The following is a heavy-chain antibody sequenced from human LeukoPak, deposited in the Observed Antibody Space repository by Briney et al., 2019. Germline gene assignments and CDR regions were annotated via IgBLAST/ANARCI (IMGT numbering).Heavy chain of an antibody. V-gene: IGHV4-59*12. CDR2: IYYSGST. D-gene: IGHD3-10*01. CDR3: ARGPTSGSQYYFDY. Sequence: PSETLSLTCTVSGGSISSYYWSWIRQPPGKGLEWIGYIYYSGSTNYNPSLKSRVTMSVDTSKDQFSLKLSSVTAADTAVYYCARGPTSGSQYYFDYWGQGTLVTVSS. J-gene: IGHJ4*02. CDR1: GGSISSYY.